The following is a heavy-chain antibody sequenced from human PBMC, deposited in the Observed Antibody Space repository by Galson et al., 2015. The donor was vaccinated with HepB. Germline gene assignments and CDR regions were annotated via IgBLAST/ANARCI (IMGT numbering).Heavy chain of an antibody. J-gene: IGHJ6*02. CDR3: TTDGFYYDSSGYEPFYYYYGMDV. V-gene: IGHV3-15*07. D-gene: IGHD3-22*01. CDR1: GFTFSNAW. Sequence: SLRLSCAASGFTFSNAWMNWVRQAPGKGLEWVGRIKSKTDGGTTDYAAPVKGRFTISRDDSKNTLYLQMNSLKTEDTAVYYCTTDGFYYDSSGYEPFYYYYGMDVWGQGTTVTVSS. CDR2: IKSKTDGGTT.